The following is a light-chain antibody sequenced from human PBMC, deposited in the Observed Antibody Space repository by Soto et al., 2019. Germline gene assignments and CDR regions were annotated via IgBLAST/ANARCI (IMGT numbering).Light chain of an antibody. V-gene: IGKV3-11*01. J-gene: IGKJ4*01. CDR1: QSVSIN. CDR3: QQRTNWPLT. CDR2: DAS. Sequence: EIVLTQSPATLSLSPGERATLSCRASQSVSINLAWYQQKPGQAPGLIIYDASNRATGIPARFGGSGSGTDFTLTISSLEPEDFAVYHCQQRTNWPLTFGGGTKVEIK.